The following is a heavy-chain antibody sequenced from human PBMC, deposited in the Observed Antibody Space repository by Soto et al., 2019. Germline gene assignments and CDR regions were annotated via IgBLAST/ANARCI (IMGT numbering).Heavy chain of an antibody. J-gene: IGHJ4*02. Sequence: GGSLRLSCAASGFTFSSYAMSWVRQAPGKGLEWVSAISGSGGTTYYADSVKGRFTISRDNSNNMLSLQMNSLRAEDTAVYYCAKDCVLSGGHCTSSSWSLSRYWGQGTLVTVSS. CDR1: GFTFSSYA. V-gene: IGHV3-23*01. CDR3: AKDCVLSGGHCTSSSWSLSRY. CDR2: ISGSGGTT. D-gene: IGHD2-2*01.